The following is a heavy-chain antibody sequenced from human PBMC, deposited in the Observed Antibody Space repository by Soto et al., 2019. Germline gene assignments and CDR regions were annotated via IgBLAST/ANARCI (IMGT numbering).Heavy chain of an antibody. D-gene: IGHD3-3*01. V-gene: IGHV1-8*01. CDR3: ARGRRGDFWRGYYYYYYMDV. CDR2: MNPNSGNT. CDR1: GYTFTSYD. Sequence: ASVKVSCKASGYTFTSYDINWVRQATGQGLEWMGWMNPNSGNTGYAQKFQGRVTMTRNTSISTAYMELSSLRSEDTAVYYCARGRRGDFWRGYYYYYYMDVWGKGTTVTAP. J-gene: IGHJ6*03.